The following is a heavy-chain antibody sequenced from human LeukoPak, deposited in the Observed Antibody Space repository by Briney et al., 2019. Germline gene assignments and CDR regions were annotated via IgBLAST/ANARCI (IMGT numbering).Heavy chain of an antibody. V-gene: IGHV4-34*01. CDR3: ARVGRDAYYYYYMDV. D-gene: IGHD3-10*01. J-gene: IGHJ6*03. Sequence: SETLSLTCAVYGGSFSGYYWNWIRQPPGKRLEWIGEINHSGSTNYNPSLKSRVTISVDTSKNQFFLKLSSVTAADTAVYYCARVGRDAYYYYYMDVWGKGTTVTVSS. CDR2: INHSGST. CDR1: GGSFSGYY.